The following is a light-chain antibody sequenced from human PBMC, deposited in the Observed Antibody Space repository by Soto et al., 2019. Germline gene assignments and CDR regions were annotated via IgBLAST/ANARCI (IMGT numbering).Light chain of an antibody. Sequence: EIVLTQSPGTLSLSPGQRSTLSCRASQRLISIDIAWYQQKPGQAPKFLIYGVSSRATGIPDRFSGSGSGTDFTLTISRLEPEDFAVYHCQQYGSSPLITFGQGTRLEIK. CDR1: QRLISID. V-gene: IGKV3-20*01. CDR3: QQYGSSPLIT. J-gene: IGKJ5*01. CDR2: GVS.